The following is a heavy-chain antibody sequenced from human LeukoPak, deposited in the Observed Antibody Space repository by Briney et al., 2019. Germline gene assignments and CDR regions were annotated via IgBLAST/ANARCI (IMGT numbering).Heavy chain of an antibody. J-gene: IGHJ4*02. CDR2: IWYDGSNK. CDR1: GFTFSSYG. V-gene: IGHV3-33*01. Sequence: GRSLRLSCAASGFTFSSYGMHWVRQAPGKGLEWVAVIWYDGSNKYYADSVKGRFTISRDNSKNTLYLQMNSLRAEDTAVYYCARDFRSPGHFDYWGQGTLVTVSS. CDR3: ARDFRSPGHFDY.